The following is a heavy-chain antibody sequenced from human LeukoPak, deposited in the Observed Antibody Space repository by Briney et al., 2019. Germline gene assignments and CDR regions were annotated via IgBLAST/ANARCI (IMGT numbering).Heavy chain of an antibody. Sequence: SQTLSLTCAISGDSVSRDSAAWNWIRQSPSRGLPPLPTTYYRSKWYYDYTVSMRGRLTINPDTSKNQFSLQLTFVTPEDTAVYYCARWGFGWSVSLFDPWGQGTLVTVSS. CDR2: TYYRSKWYY. V-gene: IGHV6-1*01. D-gene: IGHD6-19*01. CDR1: GDSVSRDSAA. J-gene: IGHJ5*02. CDR3: ARWGFGWSVSLFDP.